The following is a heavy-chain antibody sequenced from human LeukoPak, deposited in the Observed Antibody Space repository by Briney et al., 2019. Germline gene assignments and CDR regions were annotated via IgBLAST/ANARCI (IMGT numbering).Heavy chain of an antibody. Sequence: SVKVSCKASGYTFTSYAMHWVRQAPGQRLEWMGWINAGNGNTKYSQKFQGRVTITRDTSASTAYMELSSLRSEDTAVYYCARVVSSGYPYYFDYWGQGTLVTVSS. CDR3: ARVVSSGYPYYFDY. V-gene: IGHV1-3*01. CDR1: GYTFTSYA. D-gene: IGHD3-22*01. CDR2: INAGNGNT. J-gene: IGHJ4*02.